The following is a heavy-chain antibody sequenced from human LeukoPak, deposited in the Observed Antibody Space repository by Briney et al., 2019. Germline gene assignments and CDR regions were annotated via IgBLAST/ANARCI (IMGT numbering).Heavy chain of an antibody. CDR3: ARPSGGSGRWGDNWFDP. Sequence: GASVKVSCKASGYIFTGSYMHWVRQAPGQGLEWVGWINLNSGGTNYAQKFQGRVTMTRDTSISTAYMELSSLRSDDTAVYYCARPSGGSGRWGDNWFDPWGQGTLVTVSS. V-gene: IGHV1-2*02. CDR1: GYIFTGSY. J-gene: IGHJ5*02. CDR2: INLNSGGT. D-gene: IGHD3-10*01.